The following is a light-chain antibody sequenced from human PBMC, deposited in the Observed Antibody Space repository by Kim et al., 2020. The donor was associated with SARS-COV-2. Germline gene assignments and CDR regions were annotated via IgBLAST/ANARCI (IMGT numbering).Light chain of an antibody. V-gene: IGKV3-20*01. J-gene: IGKJ4*01. CDR2: DAS. Sequence: LAPGERATLSCRASQSVSSSYVAWYQQKPGQAPRLLIYDASSRATGIPDRFSGSGSGTDFTLTISRLEPEDFAVYYCQHYGTSLTLGGGTKVEIK. CDR3: QHYGTSLT. CDR1: QSVSSSY.